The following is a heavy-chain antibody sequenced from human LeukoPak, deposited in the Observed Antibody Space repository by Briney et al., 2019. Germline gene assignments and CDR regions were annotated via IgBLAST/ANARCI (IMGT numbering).Heavy chain of an antibody. Sequence: GASVKVSCKASGYTFTSYYMHWVRQAPAQGLEWVGIINPSGNSTSYAQKFQGRVTMTRDTSTSTVYMELSSLRSEDTVVYCCARSTTRSRYRSSWTREGWFDPWGQGTLVTVSS. J-gene: IGHJ5*02. CDR3: ARSTTRSRYRSSWTREGWFDP. V-gene: IGHV1-46*01. D-gene: IGHD6-13*01. CDR1: GYTFTSYY. CDR2: INPSGNST.